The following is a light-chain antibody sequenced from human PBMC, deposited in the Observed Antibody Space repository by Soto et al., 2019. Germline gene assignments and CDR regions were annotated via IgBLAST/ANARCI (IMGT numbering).Light chain of an antibody. CDR3: GTWDSSLSVWM. CDR2: DDR. J-gene: IGLJ3*02. Sequence: QAVVTQPPSVSAAPGQKVSISCSGSTSNVGKNYVSWYQQLPGTAPKLVIYDDRRRPSGIPDRFSGSKSGTSATLAITGLQTGDEADYHCGTWDSSLSVWMFGAGTKLTVL. V-gene: IGLV1-51*01. CDR1: TSNVGKNY.